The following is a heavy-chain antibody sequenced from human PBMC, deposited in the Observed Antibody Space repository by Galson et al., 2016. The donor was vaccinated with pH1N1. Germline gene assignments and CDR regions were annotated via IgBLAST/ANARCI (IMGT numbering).Heavy chain of an antibody. CDR3: ARQYDFGDYRGDAFDI. J-gene: IGHJ3*02. V-gene: IGHV5-51*03. D-gene: IGHD4-17*01. CDR2: VNPGGSTI. CDR1: GYRFTSYW. Sequence: SGAELKKPGESLKISCKASGYRFTSYWIAWVRQVPGKGLEWVGIVNPGGSTIRYSPPFQGQVTISSDKSINTAYLQWISLKASDTATYYCARQYDFGDYRGDAFDIWGQGTMVIVSS.